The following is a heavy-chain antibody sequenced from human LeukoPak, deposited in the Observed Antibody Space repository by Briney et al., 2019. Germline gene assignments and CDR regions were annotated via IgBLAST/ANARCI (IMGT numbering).Heavy chain of an antibody. V-gene: IGHV3-30*18. Sequence: PGRSLRLSCAASGFTFSKFGMHWVRQAPGKGLEWVADTSYDGTNKYYADSVKGRFTISRDNSKNTLFLQMNSLRAEDTAVYYCANLYGDYPDYWGQGTLVTVSS. CDR3: ANLYGDYPDY. CDR2: TSYDGTNK. J-gene: IGHJ4*02. CDR1: GFTFSKFG. D-gene: IGHD4-17*01.